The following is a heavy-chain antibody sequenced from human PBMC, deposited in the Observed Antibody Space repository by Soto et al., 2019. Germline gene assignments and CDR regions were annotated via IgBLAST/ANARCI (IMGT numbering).Heavy chain of an antibody. V-gene: IGHV3-30*18. CDR3: AKDASMVRGVTENWFDP. Sequence: GGSLRLSCAASGFTFSSYGMHWVRQAPGKGLEWVAVISYDGSNKYYADSVKGRFTISRDNSKNTLYLQMNSLRAEDTAVYYCAKDASMVRGVTENWFDPWGQGTLVTVSS. D-gene: IGHD3-10*01. CDR1: GFTFSSYG. J-gene: IGHJ5*02. CDR2: ISYDGSNK.